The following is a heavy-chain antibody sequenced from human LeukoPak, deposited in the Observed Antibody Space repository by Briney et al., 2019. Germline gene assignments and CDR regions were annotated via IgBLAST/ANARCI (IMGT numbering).Heavy chain of an antibody. D-gene: IGHD3-22*01. CDR1: GGSVSSVNYY. CDR2: VYYSGNT. Sequence: SETLSLTCTVSGGSVSSVNYYWSWIRQPPGKGLEWIGYVYYSGNTNYNPSLKSRVTMSVNTSKNQFSLELYSVTAADTAIYYCARLPYSTVYHYYFDYWGQGTLVTVSS. J-gene: IGHJ4*02. CDR3: ARLPYSTVYHYYFDY. V-gene: IGHV4-61*01.